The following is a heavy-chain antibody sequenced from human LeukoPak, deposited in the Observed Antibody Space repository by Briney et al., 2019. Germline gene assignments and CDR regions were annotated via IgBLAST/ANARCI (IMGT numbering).Heavy chain of an antibody. Sequence: SQTLSLTCAISGDSVSSSSVAWNWIRQSPSRGLEWLGRTYYRSKWYNDFAVSMKSRITINPDTSKNQFSLQLNSVTPEDTAVYYCARVKWRGPTSSGWLDYWGQGTLVTVSS. CDR2: TYYRSKWYN. J-gene: IGHJ4*02. V-gene: IGHV6-1*01. CDR1: GDSVSSSSVA. CDR3: ARVKWRGPTSSGWLDY. D-gene: IGHD6-19*01.